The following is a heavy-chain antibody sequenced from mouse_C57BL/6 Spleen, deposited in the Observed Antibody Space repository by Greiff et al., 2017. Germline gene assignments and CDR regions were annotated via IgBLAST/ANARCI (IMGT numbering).Heavy chain of an antibody. CDR2: ISDGGSYT. Sequence: DVMLVESGGGLVKPGGSLKLSCAASGFTFSSYAMSWVRQTPEKRLEWVATISDGGSYTYYPDNVKGRFTISRDNAKNNLYLQMSHLKSEDTAMYYCARDREYSNVFADWGQGTLVTVSA. D-gene: IGHD2-5*01. CDR3: ARDREYSNVFAD. V-gene: IGHV5-4*01. CDR1: GFTFSSYA. J-gene: IGHJ3*01.